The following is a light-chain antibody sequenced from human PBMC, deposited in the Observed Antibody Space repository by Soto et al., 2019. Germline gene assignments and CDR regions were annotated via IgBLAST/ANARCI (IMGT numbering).Light chain of an antibody. Sequence: SALTQPASVSGSPGQSITISCTGTSSDVGNYNLVSWYQQHPGKAPQLVIYEGSKRPSGVSNRFSGSKSGNTASLTISGLQAEDEAHYFCCSYAGNSPYVFGTGTKLTVL. V-gene: IGLV2-23*01. CDR3: CSYAGNSPYV. CDR1: SSDVGNYNL. J-gene: IGLJ1*01. CDR2: EGS.